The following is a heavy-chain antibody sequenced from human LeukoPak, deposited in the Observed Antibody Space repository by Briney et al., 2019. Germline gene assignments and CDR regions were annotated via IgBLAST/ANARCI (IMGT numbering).Heavy chain of an antibody. D-gene: IGHD5-12*01. CDR1: GGTFSSYA. CDR2: IIPIFGTA. J-gene: IGHJ4*02. CDR3: ASRGGYSGYDWFDY. Sequence: SVKVSCKASGGTFSSYAISWVRQAPGQGLEWMGGIIPIFGTANYAQKFQGRVTITADESTSTAYMELSSLRSEDTAVYYCASRGGYSGYDWFDYWGQGTLVTVSS. V-gene: IGHV1-69*13.